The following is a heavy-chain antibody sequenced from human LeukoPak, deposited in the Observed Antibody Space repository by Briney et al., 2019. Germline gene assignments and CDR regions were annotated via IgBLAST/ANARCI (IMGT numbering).Heavy chain of an antibody. CDR2: ISYDGSNK. V-gene: IGHV3-30-3*01. CDR1: GFTFSSYA. D-gene: IGHD6-6*01. CDR3: ARDRAARPSRYYYGMDV. J-gene: IGHJ6*02. Sequence: GRSLRLSCAASGFTFSSYAMHWVRQAPGKGLEWVAAISYDGSNKYYADSVKGRFTISRDNSKNTLYLQMNSLRAEDTAVYYCARDRAARPSRYYYGMDVWGQGTTVTVSS.